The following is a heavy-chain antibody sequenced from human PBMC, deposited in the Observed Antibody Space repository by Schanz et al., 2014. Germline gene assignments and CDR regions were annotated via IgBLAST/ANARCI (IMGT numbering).Heavy chain of an antibody. J-gene: IGHJ5*02. CDR3: ARLGSPHCRTSNCHYDWFGP. CDR1: GGSISSGGYT. V-gene: IGHV4-30-4*07. CDR2: IYYSGST. D-gene: IGHD2-15*01. Sequence: QVQLQESGPGLVKPSQTLSLTCAVSGGSISSGGYTWSWIRQPPGKGLEWIGYIYYSGSTYYNPSLRSRFTISVDTPKNQFPRMLGSVTAADTAVYYCARLGSPHCRTSNCHYDWFGPWDQGTLVTVSS.